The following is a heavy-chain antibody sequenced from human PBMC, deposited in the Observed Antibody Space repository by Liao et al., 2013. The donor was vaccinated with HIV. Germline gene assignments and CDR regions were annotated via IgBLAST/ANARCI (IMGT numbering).Heavy chain of an antibody. CDR1: GGSISSYY. CDR3: VRMNLSLSPRYYYYYMDV. V-gene: IGHV4-4*07. D-gene: IGHD1-14*01. J-gene: IGHJ6*03. Sequence: QVQLQESGPGLVKPSETLSLTCTVSGGSISSYYWSWIRQPAGKGLEWIGRIYTSGSTNYNPSLKSRVTMSVDTSKNQFSLSLSSVTAADTAIYYCVRMNLSLSPRYYYYYMDVWGKGTTVTVSS. CDR2: IYTSGST.